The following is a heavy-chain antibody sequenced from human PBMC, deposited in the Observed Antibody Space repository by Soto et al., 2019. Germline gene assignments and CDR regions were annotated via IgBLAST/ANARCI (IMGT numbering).Heavy chain of an antibody. Sequence: QVQLVQSGAEVKKPGSSVKVSCKAPGGTFSSYAISWVRQAPGQGLEWMGGIIPIFATAKYAQKFQGRVTITADESTSTGYIELSSLRSEDTAVYYCARSQGGSSSLDIYYYYYYGMDVWGQGTTVTVSS. J-gene: IGHJ6*02. D-gene: IGHD2-15*01. CDR1: GGTFSSYA. CDR3: ARSQGGSSSLDIYYYYYYGMDV. V-gene: IGHV1-69*01. CDR2: IIPIFATA.